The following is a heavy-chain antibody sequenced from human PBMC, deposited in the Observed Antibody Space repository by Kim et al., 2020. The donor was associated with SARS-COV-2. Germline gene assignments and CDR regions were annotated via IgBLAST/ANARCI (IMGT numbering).Heavy chain of an antibody. CDR1: GYSFTSYW. Sequence: GESLKISCKGSGYSFTSYWIGWVRQMPGKGLEWMGIIYPGDSDTRYSPSFQGQVTISADKSISTAYLQWSSLKASDTAMYYCARIDMITFGGVIVQDAFDIWGQGTMVTVSS. J-gene: IGHJ3*02. V-gene: IGHV5-51*01. D-gene: IGHD3-16*02. CDR3: ARIDMITFGGVIVQDAFDI. CDR2: IYPGDSDT.